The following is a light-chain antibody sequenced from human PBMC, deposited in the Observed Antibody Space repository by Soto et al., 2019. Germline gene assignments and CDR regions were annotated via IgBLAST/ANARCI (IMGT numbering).Light chain of an antibody. V-gene: IGKV1-5*03. J-gene: IGKJ2*03. CDR3: QEYDDYVFS. Sequence: DIQMTQSPSTLSASVGDRVTITCRASQSIGSWLAWYQQKPGKAPKLLIYKTSILESGVPSRFSGSGSGTEFTLTISSLQPDDFVTYYCQEYDDYVFSFGQGTKLEIK. CDR1: QSIGSW. CDR2: KTS.